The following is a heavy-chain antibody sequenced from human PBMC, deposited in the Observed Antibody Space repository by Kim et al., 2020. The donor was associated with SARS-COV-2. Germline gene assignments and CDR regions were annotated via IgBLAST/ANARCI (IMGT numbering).Heavy chain of an antibody. CDR1: GGTFSSYA. D-gene: IGHD6-6*01. CDR2: IIPIFGTA. CDR3: ARGWDSSSSRRYYYYGMDV. J-gene: IGHJ6*02. V-gene: IGHV1-69*13. Sequence: SVKVSCKASGGTFSSYAISWVRQAPGQGLEWMGGIIPIFGTANYAQKFQGRVTITADESTSTAYMELSSLRSEDTAVYYCARGWDSSSSRRYYYYGMDVWGQGTTVTVSS.